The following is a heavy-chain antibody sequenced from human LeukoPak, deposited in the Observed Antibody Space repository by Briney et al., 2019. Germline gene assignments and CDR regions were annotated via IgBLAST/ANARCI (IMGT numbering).Heavy chain of an antibody. CDR1: GFTFSSYD. CDR3: ARAPAYCSSTSCYYYYGMDV. CDR2: IGTAGDT. Sequence: GGSLRLSCAASGFTFSSYDMHWVRQATGKGLEWVSAIGTAGDTYYPGSVKGRFTISRENDKNSLYLQMNSLRAGDTAVYYCARAPAYCSSTSCYYYYGMDVWGQGTTVTVSS. J-gene: IGHJ6*02. D-gene: IGHD2-2*01. V-gene: IGHV3-13*04.